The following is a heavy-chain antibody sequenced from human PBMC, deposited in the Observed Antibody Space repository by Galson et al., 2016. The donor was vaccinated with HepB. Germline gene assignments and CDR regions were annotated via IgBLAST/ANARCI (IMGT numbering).Heavy chain of an antibody. D-gene: IGHD1-26*01. J-gene: IGHJ4*01. Sequence: SLRLSCAASGFTFSSYGMHWFRQAPGKGLEWVAGIWYDGNSKYYADSVKGRFPISRDNSKTMLYLHMNSLGAEDTAIYSCAKDLLPSGDGREDYFHYWGHGTLVTVSS. CDR1: GFTFSSYG. V-gene: IGHV3-33*06. CDR2: IWYDGNSK. CDR3: AKDLLPSGDGREDYFHY.